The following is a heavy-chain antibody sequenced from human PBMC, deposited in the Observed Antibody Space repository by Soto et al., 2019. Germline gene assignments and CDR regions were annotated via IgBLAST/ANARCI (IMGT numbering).Heavy chain of an antibody. Sequence: SESLSLTCTVSGRTISSYNWSWFRHHAGKGLVWLGRFLTTGTTTYNPSLKSRLSMTTDTTKNQLSLRLTSVPAADTAVFYCGRAGKQYGEDVWGQGTTVTVSS. CDR3: GRAGKQYGEDV. D-gene: IGHD3-10*01. J-gene: IGHJ6*02. CDR2: FLTTGTT. V-gene: IGHV4-4*07. CDR1: GRTISSYN.